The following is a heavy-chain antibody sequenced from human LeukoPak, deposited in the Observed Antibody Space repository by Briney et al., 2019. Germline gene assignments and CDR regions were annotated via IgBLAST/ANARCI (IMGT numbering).Heavy chain of an antibody. J-gene: IGHJ3*02. CDR2: ISYDDTNK. CDR1: GFTFSNYA. V-gene: IGHV3-30*04. D-gene: IGHD5-24*01. Sequence: GRSLRLSCAASGFTFSNYALHWVRQAPGKGLEWVAVISYDDTNKYYVDSVKGRFTISRDNSKNTLYLQMNSLRAEDTAVYYCAKPRDGYNLGAFDIWGQGTMVTVSS. CDR3: AKPRDGYNLGAFDI.